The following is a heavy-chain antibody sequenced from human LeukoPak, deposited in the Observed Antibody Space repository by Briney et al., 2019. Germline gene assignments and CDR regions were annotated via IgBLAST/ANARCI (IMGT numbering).Heavy chain of an antibody. CDR1: GYSFTSYG. V-gene: IGHV1-18*01. J-gene: IGHJ4*02. D-gene: IGHD2-21*02. CDR2: ISAYNGNT. Sequence: ASVKVSCKASGYSFTSYGFSWVRQAPGQGLEWMGWISAYNGNTYYEQNLQGRVTMTTDTSTSTAYMELRSLRSDDTAVYYSARYLGLVVTTCLDYWGQGTLVTVSS. CDR3: ARYLGLVVTTCLDY.